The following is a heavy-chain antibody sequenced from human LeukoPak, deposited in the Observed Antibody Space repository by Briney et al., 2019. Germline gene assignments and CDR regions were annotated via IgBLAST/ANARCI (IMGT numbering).Heavy chain of an antibody. Sequence: GASVKVSCTASGYTFRSHDINWVRQATGQGLEWMGWVSPKTGRTGYAQKFQGRVYMTTNASLSTAYMELSSLRSDDTAVYFCARESERNDGWFDPWGQGTLVTVSS. CDR2: VSPKTGRT. D-gene: IGHD1-1*01. V-gene: IGHV1-8*01. J-gene: IGHJ5*02. CDR1: GYTFRSHD. CDR3: ARESERNDGWFDP.